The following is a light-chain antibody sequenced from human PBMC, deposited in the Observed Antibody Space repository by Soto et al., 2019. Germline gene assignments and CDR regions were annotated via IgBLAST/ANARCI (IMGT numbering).Light chain of an antibody. V-gene: IGKV3-15*01. CDR3: QQYNDRPPIT. CDR2: GSF. Sequence: EIFVTPSPFTLSASPGKIATLSCQISQSVDNNVAWYQQKPGQAPRLLIVGSFARATGIPARFSGSGSGSEFTLTISGLQSEDFAVYYCQQYNDRPPITVGQGTRLE. J-gene: IGKJ5*01. CDR1: QSVDNN.